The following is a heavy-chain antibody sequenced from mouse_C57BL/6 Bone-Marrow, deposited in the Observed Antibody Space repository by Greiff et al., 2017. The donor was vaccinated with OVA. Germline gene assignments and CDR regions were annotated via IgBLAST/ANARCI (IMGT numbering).Heavy chain of an antibody. Sequence: QVQLQQPGAELVMPGASVKLSCKASGYTFTSYWMHWVKQRPGQGLEWIGEIDPSDSYTNYNQKFKGKSTLTVDKSSSTAYMQLSSLTSEDSAVYYCAREDSYWYFDVWGTGTTVTVSS. J-gene: IGHJ1*03. CDR3: AREDSYWYFDV. V-gene: IGHV1-69*01. CDR1: GYTFTSYW. CDR2: IDPSDSYT.